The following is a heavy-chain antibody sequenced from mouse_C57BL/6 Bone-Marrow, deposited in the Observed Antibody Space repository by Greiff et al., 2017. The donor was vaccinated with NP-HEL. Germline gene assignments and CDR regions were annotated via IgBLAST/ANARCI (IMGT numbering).Heavy chain of an antibody. CDR2: IYHRSGNT. Sequence: QVQLQQSGAELARPGASVKLSCKASGYTFTSYGISWVKQRTGQGLEWIGEIYHRSGNTYYNEKFKGKATLTADKSSSTAYMELRSLTSEDSAVYVCAREDSYFDYWGQGTTLTVSS. V-gene: IGHV1-81*01. CDR1: GYTFTSYG. CDR3: AREDSYFDY. J-gene: IGHJ2*01.